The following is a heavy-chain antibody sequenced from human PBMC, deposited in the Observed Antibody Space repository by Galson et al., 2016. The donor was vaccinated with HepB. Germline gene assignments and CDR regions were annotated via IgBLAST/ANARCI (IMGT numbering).Heavy chain of an antibody. CDR3: ARPVSADEGLGN. D-gene: IGHD2-8*01. CDR2: INNDGSNT. CDR1: GFTFSSYW. J-gene: IGHJ4*02. Sequence: SLRLSCAASGFTFSSYWMNWVRQAPGKGLVWVSRINNDGSNTTYADSVKGRFTISRDNSKNMLYLQMNSLRPEDTATYYCARPVSADEGLGNWGQGTLVTVSS. V-gene: IGHV3-74*03.